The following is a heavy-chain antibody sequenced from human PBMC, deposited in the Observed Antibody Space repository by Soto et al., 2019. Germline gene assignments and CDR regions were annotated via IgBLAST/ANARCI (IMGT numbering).Heavy chain of an antibody. D-gene: IGHD1-1*01. Sequence: GGSLRLSCVASGFTFDTYGIHWVRQAPGKGLQWVALISCEGSNTYYADSVRGRFTISRDNSKNALYLQMNTLRPEDTGVYYCARVTPGNNLYYFSGLDFWGQGTSVTVSS. J-gene: IGHJ6*02. CDR2: ISCEGSNT. CDR1: GFTFDTYG. V-gene: IGHV3-30-3*01. CDR3: ARVTPGNNLYYFSGLDF.